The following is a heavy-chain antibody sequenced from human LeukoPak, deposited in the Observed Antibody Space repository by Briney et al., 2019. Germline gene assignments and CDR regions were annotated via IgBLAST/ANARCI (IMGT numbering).Heavy chain of an antibody. V-gene: IGHV1-8*01. Sequence: ASVKVSCKASGYTFTSYDINWVRQATGQGLEWMGWMNPNSGNTGYAQEFRGRVTITRNTSISTAYMELSHLRFEDTAVYFCARSSELRRLDYWGQGTLVTVSS. CDR1: GYTFTSYD. D-gene: IGHD4-17*01. CDR3: ARSSELRRLDY. CDR2: MNPNSGNT. J-gene: IGHJ4*02.